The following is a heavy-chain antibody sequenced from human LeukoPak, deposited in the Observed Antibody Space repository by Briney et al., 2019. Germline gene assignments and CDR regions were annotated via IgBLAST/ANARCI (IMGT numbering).Heavy chain of an antibody. CDR1: GGSISSYY. CDR2: INHSGST. D-gene: IGHD5-12*01. Sequence: PSETLSLTCTVSGGSISSYYWSWIRQPPGKGLEWIGEINHSGSTNYNPSPKSRVTISVDTSKNQFSLKLSSVTAADTAVYYCARGKWLRLRAFDIWGQGTMVTVSS. CDR3: ARGKWLRLRAFDI. V-gene: IGHV4-34*01. J-gene: IGHJ3*02.